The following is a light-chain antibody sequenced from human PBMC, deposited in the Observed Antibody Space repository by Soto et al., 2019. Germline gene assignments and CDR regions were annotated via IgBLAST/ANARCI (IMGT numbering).Light chain of an antibody. Sequence: DIVMTQSPLSLPVTPGEPASISCRSSQSLLHSNGYNYLDWYLQKPGQSPQLLIYLGSNRASGVPDRFSGSGSGTDLTLKISRVEAEDVGVYFCAQGLQIPLTFGGGTKVDIK. CDR2: LGS. J-gene: IGKJ4*01. CDR1: QSLLHSNGYNY. V-gene: IGKV2-28*01. CDR3: AQGLQIPLT.